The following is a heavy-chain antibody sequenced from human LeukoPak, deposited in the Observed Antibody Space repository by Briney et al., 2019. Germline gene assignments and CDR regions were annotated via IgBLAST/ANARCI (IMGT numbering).Heavy chain of an antibody. CDR1: GYTFTSYY. CDR2: INPSGGST. D-gene: IGHD3-22*01. V-gene: IGHV1-46*01. Sequence: GASVKVSCKASGYTFTSYYIHWVRQAPGQGLEWMGIINPSGGSTSYPQKLQGRVTMTTDTSTSTAYMELRSLRSDDTAVYYCARGARYYYDSSGYYPFDYWGQGTLVTVSS. J-gene: IGHJ4*02. CDR3: ARGARYYYDSSGYYPFDY.